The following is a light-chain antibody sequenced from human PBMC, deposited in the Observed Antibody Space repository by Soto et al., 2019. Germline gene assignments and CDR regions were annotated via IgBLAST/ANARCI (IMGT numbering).Light chain of an antibody. CDR2: GNS. V-gene: IGLV1-40*01. CDR3: QSYYSSLSGWV. Sequence: QSVLTQPPSVSGAPGQRVTISCTGSSSNIGAGYNVHWYQQLPGTAPKLLIYGNSNRPSGVPDRFSGSKSGTSASLAITGLQAEDEADYSCQSYYSSLSGWVFGGGTKVTVL. J-gene: IGLJ3*02. CDR1: SSNIGAGYN.